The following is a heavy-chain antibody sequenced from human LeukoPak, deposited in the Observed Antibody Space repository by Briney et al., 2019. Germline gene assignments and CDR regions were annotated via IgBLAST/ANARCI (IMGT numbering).Heavy chain of an antibody. D-gene: IGHD5-18*01. Sequence: GGSLRLSCAASGFTFTSYAMSWVRQAPGKGLEWVSAISGSGGSTYYADSVKGRFTISRDTSKNTLYLQMNSLRAEDTAVYYCAKDLWVTSVEHWGQGTLVTVSS. CDR1: GFTFTSYA. V-gene: IGHV3-23*01. J-gene: IGHJ1*01. CDR3: AKDLWVTSVEH. CDR2: ISGSGGST.